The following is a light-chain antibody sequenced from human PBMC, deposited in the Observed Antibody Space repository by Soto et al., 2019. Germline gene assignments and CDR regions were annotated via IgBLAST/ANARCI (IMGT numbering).Light chain of an antibody. CDR1: NSDVGAYDY. CDR3: ASYASNNNYV. V-gene: IGLV2-14*01. CDR2: EVS. Sequence: SVLTQPASVSGSPGQPITISCTGTNSDVGAYDYVSWYQQHPGKVPKLMIYEVSDRPSGVSNRFSGSKSGNTASLTISGLQADDEADYYCASYASNNNYVFGTGTKVTVL. J-gene: IGLJ1*01.